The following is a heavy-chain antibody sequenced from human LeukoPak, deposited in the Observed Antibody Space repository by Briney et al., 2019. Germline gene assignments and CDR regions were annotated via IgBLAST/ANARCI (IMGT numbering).Heavy chain of an antibody. V-gene: IGHV4-34*01. CDR2: INHSGST. CDR1: GGSFSGYY. J-gene: IGHJ4*02. CDR3: ARGRSRGWFGDFDFDY. Sequence: SENLSLTCAVYGGSFSGYYWSWIRQPPGKGLEWIGEINHSGSTNYNPSLKSRVTISVDTSKNQFSLKLSSVTAADTAVYYCARGRSRGWFGDFDFDYWGQGTLVTVSS. D-gene: IGHD3-10*01.